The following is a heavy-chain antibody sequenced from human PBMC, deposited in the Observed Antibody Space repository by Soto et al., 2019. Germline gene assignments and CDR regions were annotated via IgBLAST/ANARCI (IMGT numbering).Heavy chain of an antibody. D-gene: IGHD3-10*01. V-gene: IGHV3-11*01. CDR1: GFTFTDHY. CDR3: ARDIRGAN. J-gene: IGHJ4*02. Sequence: QVQLVESGGGLVKPGGSLRLSCTAAGFTFTDHYMTWIRQAPGKGLEWFSYINSGGSNIYYADSVKGRFPISRDNAQNSVYLQMSSLRAEDTAIYYCARDIRGANWGQGTLVIVSS. CDR2: INSGGSNI.